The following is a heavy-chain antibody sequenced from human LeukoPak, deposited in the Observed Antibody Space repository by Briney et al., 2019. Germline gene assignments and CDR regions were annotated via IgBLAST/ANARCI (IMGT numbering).Heavy chain of an antibody. Sequence: ASVKVSCKASGYTFTGYYMHWVRQAPGQGLEWMGWINPNSGGTNYAQKFQGRVTMTRDTSISTAYMELSRLRSDDTAVYYCARDYSGSHLFDYWGQGTLVTVSS. J-gene: IGHJ4*02. CDR1: GYTFTGYY. CDR2: INPNSGGT. D-gene: IGHD1-26*01. V-gene: IGHV1-2*02. CDR3: ARDYSGSHLFDY.